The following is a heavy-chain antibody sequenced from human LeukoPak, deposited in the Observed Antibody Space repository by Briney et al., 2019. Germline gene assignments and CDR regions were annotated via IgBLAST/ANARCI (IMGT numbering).Heavy chain of an antibody. CDR1: GGTFSSYA. D-gene: IGHD3-10*01. V-gene: IGHV7-4-1*02. CDR2: INTNTGNP. J-gene: IGHJ5*02. Sequence: ASVKVSCKASGGTFSSYAISWVRQAPGQGLEWMGWINTNTGNPTYAQGFTGRFVFSLDTSVSTAYLQISSLKAEDTAVYYCARGWVLLWFGESNNWFDPWGQGTLVTVSS. CDR3: ARGWVLLWFGESNNWFDP.